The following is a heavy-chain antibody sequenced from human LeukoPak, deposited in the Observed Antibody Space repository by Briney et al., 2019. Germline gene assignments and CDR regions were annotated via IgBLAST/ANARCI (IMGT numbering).Heavy chain of an antibody. Sequence: GASVKVSCKASGGTFSSYAISWVRQAPGQGLEWMGGIIPIFGTANYAQKFQGRVTITADESTSTAYMELSRLRSEDTAVYYCARDRDSSGYYYNFDYWGQGTLVTVSS. CDR2: IIPIFGTA. CDR3: ARDRDSSGYYYNFDY. V-gene: IGHV1-69*13. J-gene: IGHJ4*02. D-gene: IGHD3-22*01. CDR1: GGTFSSYA.